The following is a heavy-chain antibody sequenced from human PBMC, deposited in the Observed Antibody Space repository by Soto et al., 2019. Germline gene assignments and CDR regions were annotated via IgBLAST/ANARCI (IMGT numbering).Heavy chain of an antibody. CDR3: ATGPGGARGY. Sequence: QVQLVQSGAEVKKPGATVQVSCKVSGYTLTELSMHWVRQAPGKGVEWKGGFDPEDGETIYAQKFQGRVTMTEDTSTDPAYMELSSLRSEDTAVYYCATGPGGARGYWGQGTLVTVSS. D-gene: IGHD3-10*01. V-gene: IGHV1-24*01. CDR2: FDPEDGET. CDR1: GYTLTELS. J-gene: IGHJ4*02.